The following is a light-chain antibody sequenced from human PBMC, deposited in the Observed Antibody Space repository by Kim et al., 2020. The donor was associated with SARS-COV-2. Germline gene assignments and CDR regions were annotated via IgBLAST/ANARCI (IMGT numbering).Light chain of an antibody. CDR2: DVS. V-gene: IGLV2-14*01. CDR3: SSYAGSSTSV. Sequence: QSALTQPASVSGSPGQSITISCTGTSSDVGGYNYVSWYQQHPGKAPKLMIYDVSKRPSGVSNRFSGSKSGNTASLTISALQAEDEADYYCSSYAGSSTSVFGTGTKVTVL. J-gene: IGLJ1*01. CDR1: SSDVGGYNY.